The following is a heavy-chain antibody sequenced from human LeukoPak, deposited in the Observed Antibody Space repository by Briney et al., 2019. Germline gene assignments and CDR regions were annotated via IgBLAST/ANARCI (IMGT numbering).Heavy chain of an antibody. J-gene: IGHJ4*02. Sequence: GGSLRLSCPASGFAFSGSAMSWVRQAPGKGMGWVSGISGRGDKTYYADSVKGRFTISRDNAKNSLYLQMNSLRAEDTALYYCAKGGLYNWNRRGYYFDYWGQGTLVTVSS. CDR1: GFAFSGSA. D-gene: IGHD1/OR15-1a*01. CDR2: ISGRGDKT. CDR3: AKGGLYNWNRRGYYFDY. V-gene: IGHV3-23*01.